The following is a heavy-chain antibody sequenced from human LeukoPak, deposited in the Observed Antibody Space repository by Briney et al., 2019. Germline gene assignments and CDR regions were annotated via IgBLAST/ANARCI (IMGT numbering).Heavy chain of an antibody. J-gene: IGHJ6*02. D-gene: IGHD3-16*01. Sequence: GGSLRLSCAASGFTFSSYWMSWVRQAPGKGREWVANMNRDGSEKNYVDSIKGRFTISRDNAANSLYLQMNSLRVEDTAVYYCARDGGIIRFGGQDVWGQGTTVTVSS. CDR3: ARDGGIIRFGGQDV. V-gene: IGHV3-7*01. CDR1: GFTFSSYW. CDR2: MNRDGSEK.